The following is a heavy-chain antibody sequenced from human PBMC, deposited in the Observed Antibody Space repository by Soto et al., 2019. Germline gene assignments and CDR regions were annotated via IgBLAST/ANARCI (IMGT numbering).Heavy chain of an antibody. CDR2: IQPSGQPI. CDR1: GFTFSSSE. CDR3: ARRASR. Sequence: GGSLRLCCAASGFTFSSSEMYWVRQAPGKGLEWVSYIQPSGQPIFYADSVKGRFTISRDNAKNSLYLQMSSLRAEDSAVYYCARRASRWGQGTMVTVSS. D-gene: IGHD1-26*01. J-gene: IGHJ3*01. V-gene: IGHV3-48*03.